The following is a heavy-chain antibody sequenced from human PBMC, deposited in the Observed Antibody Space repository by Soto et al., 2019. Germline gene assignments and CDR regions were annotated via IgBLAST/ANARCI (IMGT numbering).Heavy chain of an antibody. CDR1: GGSFSGYY. J-gene: IGHJ4*02. CDR2: INHSGST. Sequence: SETLSLTCAVYGGSFSGYYWSWIRQPPGKGLEWIGEINHSGSTNYNPSLKSRVTISVDTSKNQFSLKLSSVTAADTAVYSCVRYNWPLFDFWGQGALVTVSS. D-gene: IGHD1-20*01. V-gene: IGHV4-34*01. CDR3: VRYNWPLFDF.